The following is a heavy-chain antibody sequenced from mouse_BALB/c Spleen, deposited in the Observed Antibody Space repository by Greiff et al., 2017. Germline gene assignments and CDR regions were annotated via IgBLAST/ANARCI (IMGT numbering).Heavy chain of an antibody. CDR1: GDSITSGY. V-gene: IGHV3-8*02. D-gene: IGHD1-1*01. CDR3: AKYGSSIHYAMDY. CDR2: ISYSGST. J-gene: IGHJ4*01. Sequence: EVKLQESGPSLVKPSQTLSLTCSVTGDSITSGYWNWIRKFPGNKLEYMGYISYSGSTYYNPSLKSRISITRDTSKNQYYLQLNSVTTEDTATYYCAKYGSSIHYAMDYWGQGTSVTVSS.